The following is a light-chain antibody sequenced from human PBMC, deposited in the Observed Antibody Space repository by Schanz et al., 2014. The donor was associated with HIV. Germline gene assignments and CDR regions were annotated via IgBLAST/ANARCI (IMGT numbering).Light chain of an antibody. CDR2: EAS. CDR1: QSISGR. J-gene: IGKJ1*01. CDR3: QQYNSYSRT. Sequence: DIQMTQSPSTLSASVGDRITITCRARQSISGRLAWYQQKPGEAPNLLISEASTLEFGVPSTFRGSGSGTEFTLTISSLQPDDFATYYCQQYNSYSRTFGQGTKVEIK. V-gene: IGKV1-5*03.